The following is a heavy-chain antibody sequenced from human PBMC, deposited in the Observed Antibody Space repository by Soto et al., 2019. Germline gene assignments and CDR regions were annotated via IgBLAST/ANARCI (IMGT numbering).Heavy chain of an antibody. CDR3: AREKAVAGEYDAFDI. D-gene: IGHD6-19*01. V-gene: IGHV1-18*04. CDR2: ISAYNGNT. CDR1: GYTFTSYG. Sequence: GASVKVSCKASGYTFTSYGISWVLQAPGQGLEWMGWISAYNGNTNYAQKLQGRVTMTTDTSTSTAYMELRSLRSDDTAVYYCAREKAVAGEYDAFDIWGQGTMVTVS. J-gene: IGHJ3*02.